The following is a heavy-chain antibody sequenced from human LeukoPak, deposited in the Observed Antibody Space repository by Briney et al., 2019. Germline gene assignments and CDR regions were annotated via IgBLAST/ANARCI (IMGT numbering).Heavy chain of an antibody. V-gene: IGHV1-8*01. CDR3: ARVAGSQGGDY. Sequence: ASVKVSCKASGYTFTSYDINWVRQATGQGLEWMGWMNPNSGNTGYAQKFQGRVTMTRDTSISTAFMELSSLRSEDTAVYYCARVAGSQGGDYWGQGTLVTVSS. J-gene: IGHJ4*02. D-gene: IGHD6-19*01. CDR2: MNPNSGNT. CDR1: GYTFTSYD.